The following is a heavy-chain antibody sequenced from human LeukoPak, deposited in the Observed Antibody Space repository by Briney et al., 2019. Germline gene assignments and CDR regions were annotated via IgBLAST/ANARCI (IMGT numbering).Heavy chain of an antibody. CDR1: GFSFSTYW. V-gene: IGHV3-74*01. D-gene: IGHD2-15*01. Sequence: GSLRLSCAASGFSFSTYWMHWVRQAPGEGLVWVSRINGDGSTTNYADSVKGRFTISRDNTKNTLYLQMNSLRAEDTAVYYCTRRVDATRWYDPWGQGTLVTVSS. CDR3: TRRVDATRWYDP. CDR2: INGDGSTT. J-gene: IGHJ5*02.